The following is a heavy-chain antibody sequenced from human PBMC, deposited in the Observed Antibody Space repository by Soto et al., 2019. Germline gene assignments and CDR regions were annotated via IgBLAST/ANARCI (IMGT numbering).Heavy chain of an antibody. J-gene: IGHJ4*02. CDR1: GFTFDTYG. CDR2: ISYDGSDK. V-gene: IGHV3-30*18. Sequence: QMQLVESGGGVVQPGKSLRLSCAASGFTFDTYGMHWVRQAPGKGLAWVGVISYDGSDKQYADSVEGRFTISRDDSENTQFLQLSSLRAEDTAMYYCAKGNYYGTGYGEKWGQGTLVTVAP. D-gene: IGHD3-10*01. CDR3: AKGNYYGTGYGEK.